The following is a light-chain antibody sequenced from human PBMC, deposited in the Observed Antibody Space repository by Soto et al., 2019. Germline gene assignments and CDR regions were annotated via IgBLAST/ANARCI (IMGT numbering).Light chain of an antibody. CDR2: GAS. V-gene: IGKV3-15*01. CDR1: HSVNTN. J-gene: IGKJ4*01. CDR3: QQYKNWPPVT. Sequence: ETVMTQSPATLSVSLGERATLSCRASHSVNTNLAWYQQKPGQAPRLLIYGASIRATGVPARFSGSGSGTDFTLTISSLQPEDFAVYFCQQYKNWPPVTFGGGTKVEIK.